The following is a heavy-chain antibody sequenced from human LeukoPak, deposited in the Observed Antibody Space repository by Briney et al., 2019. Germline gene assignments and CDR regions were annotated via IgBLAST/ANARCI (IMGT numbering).Heavy chain of an antibody. J-gene: IGHJ3*01. D-gene: IGHD2-15*01. CDR3: ARDFYCGDVNCYFRRSFDL. V-gene: IGHV3-21*01. CDR2: ITSTSSNI. CDR1: GFTFSRHT. Sequence: GGSLRLSCAASGFTFSRHTMNWVRQAPGKGLEWVSSITSTSSNIYYADSVKGRFTLSRDNTRNSLYLQISSLRAEDTAVYYCARDFYCGDVNCYFRRSFDLWGQGTLVIVSS.